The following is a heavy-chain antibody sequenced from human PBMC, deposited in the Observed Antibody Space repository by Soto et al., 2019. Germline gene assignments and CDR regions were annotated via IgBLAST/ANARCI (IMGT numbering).Heavy chain of an antibody. J-gene: IGHJ4*02. CDR3: ARGGIYFDWLLGYIDY. CDR2: IIPIFGTA. D-gene: IGHD3-9*01. CDR1: GGTFSSYA. V-gene: IGHV1-69*13. Sequence: ASVKVSCKATGGTFSSYAISWVRQAPGQGLEWMGGIIPIFGTANYAQKFQGRVTITADESTSTAYMELSSLRSEDTAVYYCARGGIYFDWLLGYIDYWGQGTLVTVSS.